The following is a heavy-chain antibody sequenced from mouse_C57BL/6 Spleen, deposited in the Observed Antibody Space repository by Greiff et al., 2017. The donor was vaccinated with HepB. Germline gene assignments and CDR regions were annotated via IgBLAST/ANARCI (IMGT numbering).Heavy chain of an antibody. D-gene: IGHD1-1*01. CDR3: ARDTTVVEPLAY. J-gene: IGHJ3*01. Sequence: EVQLQQSGPELVKPGASVKISCKASGYSFTGYYMNWVKQSPEKSLEWIGEINPSTGGTTYNQKFKAKATLTVDKSSSTAYMQLKSLTSEDSAVYYCARDTTVVEPLAYWGQGTLVTVSA. CDR2: INPSTGGT. CDR1: GYSFTGYY. V-gene: IGHV1-42*01.